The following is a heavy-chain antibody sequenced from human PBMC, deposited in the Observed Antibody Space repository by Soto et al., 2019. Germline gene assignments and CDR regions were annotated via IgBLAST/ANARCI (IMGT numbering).Heavy chain of an antibody. D-gene: IGHD6-13*01. CDR2: IYPGDSDT. CDR1: GYSFTSYF. CDR3: ARHRGIAAADPYYYYYYGMDV. V-gene: IGHV5-51*01. Sequence: PGESLKISCKGSGYSFTSYFIGWVRQMPGKGLEWMGIIYPGDSDTRYSPSFQGQVTISADKSISTAYLQWSSLKAPDTAMYYCARHRGIAAADPYYYYYYGMDVWGQGTTVTVSS. J-gene: IGHJ6*02.